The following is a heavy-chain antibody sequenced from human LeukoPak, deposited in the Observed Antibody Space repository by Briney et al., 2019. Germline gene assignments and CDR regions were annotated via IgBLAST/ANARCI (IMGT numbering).Heavy chain of an antibody. CDR1: GGSISSYY. CDR2: IYYSGST. V-gene: IGHV4-59*01. CDR3: ARLRGLNYDFWSGYYTGNWFDP. D-gene: IGHD3-3*01. Sequence: SETLSLTCTVSGGSISSYYWSWIRQPPGKGLEWIGYIYYSGSTNYNPSLKSRVTISVESSKNQFSLKLTSVTAADTAVYYCARLRGLNYDFWSGYYTGNWFDPWGQGTLVTVSS. J-gene: IGHJ5*02.